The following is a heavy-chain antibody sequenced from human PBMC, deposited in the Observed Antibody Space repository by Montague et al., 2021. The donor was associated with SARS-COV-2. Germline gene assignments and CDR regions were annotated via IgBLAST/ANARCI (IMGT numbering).Heavy chain of an antibody. CDR1: EFLLTNYA. Sequence: SLRLSCAASEFLLTNYAMSRFRQAPGKGLEWVSGVGDGGWSTHYSDSVKGRFTISRDNAKKSLYLEMKSLRVEDTALYYCTRGFRGGPFDCWGQGSLVTVSS. D-gene: IGHD3-10*01. V-gene: IGHV3-23*01. J-gene: IGHJ4*02. CDR2: VGDGGWST. CDR3: TRGFRGGPFDC.